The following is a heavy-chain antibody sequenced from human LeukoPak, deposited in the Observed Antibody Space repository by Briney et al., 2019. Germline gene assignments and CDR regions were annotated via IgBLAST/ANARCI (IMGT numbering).Heavy chain of an antibody. Sequence: SETLSLTCAVYGGSFSGYYWSWIRQPPGKGLEWIGEINHSGSTNYNPSLKSRVTISVDTSKNQFSLKLSSVTAADTAVYYCARRYGSGSYSTDYWGQGTLVTVSS. V-gene: IGHV4-34*01. CDR1: GGSFSGYY. CDR2: INHSGST. D-gene: IGHD3-10*01. J-gene: IGHJ4*02. CDR3: ARRYGSGSYSTDY.